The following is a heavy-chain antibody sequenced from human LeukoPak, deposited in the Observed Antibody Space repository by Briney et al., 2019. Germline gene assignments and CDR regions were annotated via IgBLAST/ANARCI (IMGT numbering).Heavy chain of an antibody. CDR1: GLRFTDYS. CDR3: ASEYRDINY. J-gene: IGHJ4*02. V-gene: IGHV3-21*01. D-gene: IGHD2-15*01. CDR2: IRSGGTST. Sequence: PGGSLRLSCVASGLRFTDYSMNWVRQAPGKGLEWVSSIRSGGTSTYYADSVKGRFTISRDNAQNSLYLQLDTLRVEDTAVYYCASEYRDINYWGQGTLVTVSS.